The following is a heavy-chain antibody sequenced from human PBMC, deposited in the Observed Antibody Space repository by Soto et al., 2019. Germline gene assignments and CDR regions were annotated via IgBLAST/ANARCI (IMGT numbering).Heavy chain of an antibody. CDR2: ISGSGGST. D-gene: IGHD3-22*01. Sequence: GGSLRLSCVGSEFTFSLYAMSWVRQAPGKGLEWVSAISGSGGSTYYADSVKGRFTISRDNSKNTLYLQMNSLRAEDTAVYYCAKDRDVTMIVVAPDYWGQGTLVTVSS. J-gene: IGHJ4*02. CDR3: AKDRDVTMIVVAPDY. CDR1: EFTFSLYA. V-gene: IGHV3-23*01.